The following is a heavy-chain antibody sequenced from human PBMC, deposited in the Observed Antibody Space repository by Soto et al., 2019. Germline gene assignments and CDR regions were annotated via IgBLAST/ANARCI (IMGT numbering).Heavy chain of an antibody. CDR3: ARDLIGRYGLGACDI. J-gene: IGHJ3*02. V-gene: IGHV3-30-3*01. CDR1: GFTFSSYA. D-gene: IGHD5-18*01. CDR2: ISYDGSNK. Sequence: QVQLVEPGGGVVQPGRSLRLSCAASGFTFSSYAMHWVRQATGKGLEWVAVISYDGSNKYYADSVKGRFTISRDNSKNTLFLQVNSLRVEDTAVYYCARDLIGRYGLGACDIWGRGTMVSVFS.